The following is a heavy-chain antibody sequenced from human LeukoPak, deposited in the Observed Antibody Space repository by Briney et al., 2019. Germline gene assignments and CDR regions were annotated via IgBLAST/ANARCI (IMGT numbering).Heavy chain of an antibody. J-gene: IGHJ4*02. Sequence: SETLSLTCTVSGGSISSSNYYCGWIRQPPGKGLEWIGEIKHSGSTNYNPSLNSRVTISVDTSKNQFSLKLSSVTAADTAVYYCASPYAPRSYWGQGTLVTVSS. CDR3: ASPYAPRSY. CDR1: GGSISSSNYY. CDR2: IKHSGST. V-gene: IGHV4-39*07. D-gene: IGHD2-2*01.